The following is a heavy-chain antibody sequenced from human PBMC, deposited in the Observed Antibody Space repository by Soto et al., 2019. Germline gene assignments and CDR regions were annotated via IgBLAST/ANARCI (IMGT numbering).Heavy chain of an antibody. CDR2: ISWNSGSI. V-gene: IGHV3-9*01. Sequence: GGSLRLSCAASGFTFDDYAMHWVRQAPGKGLEWVSGISWNSGSIGYADSVKGRFTISRDNAKNSLYLQMNSLRAEDTALYYCAKDKSSSTTNVKDYWGQGTLVTVSS. CDR1: GFTFDDYA. D-gene: IGHD6-13*01. J-gene: IGHJ4*02. CDR3: AKDKSSSTTNVKDY.